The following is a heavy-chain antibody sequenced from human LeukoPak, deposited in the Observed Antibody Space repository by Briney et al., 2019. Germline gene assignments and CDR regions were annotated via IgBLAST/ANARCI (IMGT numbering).Heavy chain of an antibody. CDR2: ISSSGSTI. Sequence: GGSLRLSCAASGFTFSSYEMNWVRQAPGKGLERVSYISSSGSTIYYADSVKGRFTISRDNAKNSLYLQMNSLRAEDTAVYYCARTKYSSPGAFDCWGQGTMVTVSS. V-gene: IGHV3-48*03. CDR1: GFTFSSYE. CDR3: ARTKYSSPGAFDC. J-gene: IGHJ3*01. D-gene: IGHD6-6*01.